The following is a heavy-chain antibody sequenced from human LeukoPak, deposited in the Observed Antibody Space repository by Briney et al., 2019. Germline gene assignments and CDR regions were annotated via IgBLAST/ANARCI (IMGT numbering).Heavy chain of an antibody. Sequence: PGGSLRLSCAASGFTFSSYAMSWVRQAPGKGLEWVSTIVSSGTNTYYADSVKGRFTISRADSKNTLYLQMNSLRAEDTAVFYCAKRIGNSWYYFDFWGQGTLVTVSS. D-gene: IGHD6-13*01. CDR2: IVSSGTNT. CDR1: GFTFSSYA. V-gene: IGHV3-23*01. CDR3: AKRIGNSWYYFDF. J-gene: IGHJ4*02.